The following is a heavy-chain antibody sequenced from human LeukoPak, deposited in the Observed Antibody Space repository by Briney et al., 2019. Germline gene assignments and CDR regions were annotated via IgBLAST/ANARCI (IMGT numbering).Heavy chain of an antibody. CDR1: GYTFTSYG. V-gene: IGHV1-2*02. CDR3: ARDLGSGWYDFDY. J-gene: IGHJ4*02. D-gene: IGHD6-19*01. Sequence: GASVKVSCKSSGYTFTSYGISWVRQAPGQGLEWMGWINPNSGGTNYAQKFQGRVTMTRDTSISTAYMELSRLRSDDTAVYYCARDLGSGWYDFDYWGQGTLVTVSS. CDR2: INPNSGGT.